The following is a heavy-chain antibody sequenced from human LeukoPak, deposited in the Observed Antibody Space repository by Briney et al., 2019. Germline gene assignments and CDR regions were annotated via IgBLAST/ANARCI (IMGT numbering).Heavy chain of an antibody. CDR1: GGSISGSSYC. CDR2: IYYSGST. J-gene: IGHJ4*02. CDR3: ARGPPYIVVVTAIGFFDY. Sequence: SETLSLTCTVSGGSISGSSYCWGWIRQPPGKGLEWIGSIYYSGSTYYNPSLKSRVTISVDTSKNQFSLKLNSVTATDTAVYYCARGPPYIVVVTAIGFFDYWGQGTLVTVSS. V-gene: IGHV4-39*02. D-gene: IGHD2-21*02.